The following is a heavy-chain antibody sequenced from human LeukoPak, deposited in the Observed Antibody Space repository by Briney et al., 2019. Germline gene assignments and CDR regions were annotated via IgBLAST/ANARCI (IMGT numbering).Heavy chain of an antibody. J-gene: IGHJ3*02. D-gene: IGHD1-26*01. CDR1: GFTFIDYA. V-gene: IGHV3-23*01. CDR2: ISSRNGNT. Sequence: GGSLRLSCVASGFTFIDYAMTWVRQGPGKGLEWVSSISSRNGNTFYSDTVKGRFTISRDDSKNTLYLQMNTLRAEDTATYFCAKDRGLYSGVFAFDMWGQGTLVTVSS. CDR3: AKDRGLYSGVFAFDM.